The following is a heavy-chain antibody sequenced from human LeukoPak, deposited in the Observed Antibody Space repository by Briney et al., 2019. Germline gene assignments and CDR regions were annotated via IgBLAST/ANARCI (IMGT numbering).Heavy chain of an antibody. CDR2: ISSSSSYI. Sequence: GGSLRLSCAASGFTFSSYSMNWVRQAPGKGLEWVSSISSSSSYIYYADSVKGRFTISRDNAKNSLYLQMNSLRAEDTAVYYCARVSETTATTEGYYFDYWGQGTLVTVSS. CDR1: GFTFSSYS. D-gene: IGHD4-17*01. J-gene: IGHJ4*02. V-gene: IGHV3-21*01. CDR3: ARVSETTATTEGYYFDY.